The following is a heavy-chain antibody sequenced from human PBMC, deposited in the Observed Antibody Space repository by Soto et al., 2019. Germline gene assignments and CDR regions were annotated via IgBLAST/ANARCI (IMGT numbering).Heavy chain of an antibody. V-gene: IGHV3-30*18. CDR3: AKDGGGGLFDY. D-gene: IGHD3-16*01. Sequence: QVQLVESGGGVVQPGRSLRLSCAASGFTFSSYGMHWVRQAPGKGLEWVAVISYDGSNKYYADSVKGRFTISRDNSKNTLYLQMNSLRAEDTAVYHCAKDGGGGLFDYWGQGTLVTVSS. J-gene: IGHJ4*02. CDR1: GFTFSSYG. CDR2: ISYDGSNK.